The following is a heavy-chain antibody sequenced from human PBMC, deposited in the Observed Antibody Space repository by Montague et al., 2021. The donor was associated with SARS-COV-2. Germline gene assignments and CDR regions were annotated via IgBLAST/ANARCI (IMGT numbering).Heavy chain of an antibody. J-gene: IGHJ3*02. V-gene: IGHV2-70*11. Sequence: AKPTQTLTLTCTFSGFSLSTSGMCVSWIRQPPGKALEWLARIDWDDDKYYSTSLKTRLTISKDTSNTQVVLTMTNMDPVDTATYYCARIQATVNAFDIWGQGTMVTGSS. CDR1: GFSLSTSGMC. CDR3: ARIQATVNAFDI. CDR2: IDWDDDK. D-gene: IGHD4-17*01.